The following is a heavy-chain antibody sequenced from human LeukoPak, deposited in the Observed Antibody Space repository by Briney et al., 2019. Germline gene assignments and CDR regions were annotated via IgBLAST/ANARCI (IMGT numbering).Heavy chain of an antibody. J-gene: IGHJ3*02. CDR1: GFTVSSNY. CDR3: AVDCSSPSCYGQSAFDI. D-gene: IGHD2-2*01. V-gene: IGHV3-23*01. Sequence: GGSLRLSCAAFGFTVSSNYMSWVRQAPGKGLEWVSAISTGGDRAYYADSVKGRFTTSRDNSRNTLFLQLNNLRADDTAIYYCAVDCSSPSCYGQSAFDIWGQGAMVTVSS. CDR2: ISTGGDRA.